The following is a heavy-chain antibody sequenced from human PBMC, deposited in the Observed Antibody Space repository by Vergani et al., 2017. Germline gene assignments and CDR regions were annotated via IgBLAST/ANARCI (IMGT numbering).Heavy chain of an antibody. D-gene: IGHD3-10*01. Sequence: QVQLVQSGAEVKKPGASVKVSCKASGYTFTSYGISWVRQAPGQGLEWMGWISAYNGNTNDAQKLQGRVTMNTDTSTSTAYMELRSLRSDDTAVYYCARVVRGANYYDYYMDGWGKGKTVTVSS. J-gene: IGHJ6*03. CDR2: ISAYNGNT. CDR1: GYTFTSYG. CDR3: ARVVRGANYYDYYMDG. V-gene: IGHV1-18*01.